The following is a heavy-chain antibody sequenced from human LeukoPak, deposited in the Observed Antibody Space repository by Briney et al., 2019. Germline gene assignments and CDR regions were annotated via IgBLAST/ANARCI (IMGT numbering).Heavy chain of an antibody. CDR2: INHSGDT. D-gene: IGHD1-26*01. J-gene: IGHJ4*02. CDR3: ARRGSGSFTN. V-gene: IGHV4-34*01. CDR1: GGSFSGYN. Sequence: KPSETLSLTCAVFGGSFSGYNWNWIRQPPGKGLEWIGEINHSGDTKYNPSLKSRVTISVDTSKNQFSLKLSSVTAADTAVYYCARRGSGSFTNWGQGTLVTVSS.